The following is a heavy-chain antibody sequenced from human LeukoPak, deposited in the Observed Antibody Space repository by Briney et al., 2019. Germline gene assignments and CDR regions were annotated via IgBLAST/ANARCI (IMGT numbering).Heavy chain of an antibody. CDR1: GFTFSGYA. CDR3: AKRVSGWYQIDY. Sequence: TGGSLRLPCAASGFTFSGYAMSWVRQAPGKGLDWVSAITGNGVGTYYAGSVKGRFTISRDNSKNTLYLQMNSLRADDTAVYYCAKRVSGWYQIDYWGQGTLVTVSS. D-gene: IGHD6-19*01. J-gene: IGHJ4*02. CDR2: ITGNGVGT. V-gene: IGHV3-23*01.